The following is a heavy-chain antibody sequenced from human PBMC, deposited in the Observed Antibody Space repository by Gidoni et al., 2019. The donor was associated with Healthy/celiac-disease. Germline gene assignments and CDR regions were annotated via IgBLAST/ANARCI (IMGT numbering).Heavy chain of an antibody. CDR3: ARTKARGSGFLDY. J-gene: IGHJ4*02. Sequence: QVQLQQWGAGLLKPSETLSLTCAVYVGSFSGYYWSWIRQPPGKGLEWIGEINHSGSTNYNPSLKSRVTISVDTSKNQFSLKLSSVTAEDTAVYYCARTKARGSGFLDYWGQGTLVTVSS. CDR2: INHSGST. D-gene: IGHD3-3*01. V-gene: IGHV4-34*01. CDR1: VGSFSGYY.